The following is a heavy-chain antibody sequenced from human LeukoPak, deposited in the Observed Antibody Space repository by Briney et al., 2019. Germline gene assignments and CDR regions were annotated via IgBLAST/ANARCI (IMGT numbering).Heavy chain of an antibody. CDR1: GFTFSSYW. V-gene: IGHV3-7*05. Sequence: GGSLRLSCAASGFTFSSYWMSWVRQAPGKGLEWVANIKQDGSEKYYVDSVKGRFTISRDDAKNSLYLQMNRLRAEDTAVYYCARDEHSSGWYLPPYYYYGMDVWGKGTTVTVSS. J-gene: IGHJ6*04. CDR2: IKQDGSEK. CDR3: ARDEHSSGWYLPPYYYYGMDV. D-gene: IGHD6-19*01.